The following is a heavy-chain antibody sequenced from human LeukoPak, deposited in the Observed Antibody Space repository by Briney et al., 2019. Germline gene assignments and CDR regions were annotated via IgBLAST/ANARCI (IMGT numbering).Heavy chain of an antibody. D-gene: IGHD2-2*01. V-gene: IGHV3-23*01. CDR2: LSGSGGST. CDR3: AKFEGLCGSANTCYHFDC. CDR1: GFTFSTYA. Sequence: PGGSLRLSCDASGFTFSTYAISWVRQAPGEGLEWVSGLSGSGGSTWYADSVKGRFTISRDNSKNTVYLHMNSLRAEDTAVYYCAKFEGLCGSANTCYHFDCWGQGTLVTVSS. J-gene: IGHJ4*02.